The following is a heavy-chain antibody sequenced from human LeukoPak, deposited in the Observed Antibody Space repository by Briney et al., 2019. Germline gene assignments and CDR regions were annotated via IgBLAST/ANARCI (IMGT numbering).Heavy chain of an antibody. CDR3: AKGGGYEAQYYYYYLDV. J-gene: IGHJ6*03. CDR1: GFTFSTYS. CDR2: IRYDGSNK. Sequence: GGSLRLSCAASGFTFSTYSMNWVRQAPGKGLEWVAFIRYDGSNKYYADSVKGRFAVSRDNSKNTLYLQMKSLRAEDTAVYYCAKGGGYEAQYYYYYLDVWGKGTTVTISS. D-gene: IGHD5-12*01. V-gene: IGHV3-30*02.